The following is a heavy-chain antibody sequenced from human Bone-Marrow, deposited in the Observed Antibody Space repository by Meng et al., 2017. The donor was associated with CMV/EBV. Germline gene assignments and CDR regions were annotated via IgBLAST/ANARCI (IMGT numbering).Heavy chain of an antibody. Sequence: ESLKISCTVSGGSISSSSYYWGWIRQPPGKGLEWIGSIYYSGSTYYNPSLKSRVTISVDTSKNQFSLKLSSVTAANTAVYYCASNVVVPAAMGYYYYGMDVWGQGTTVTVSS. D-gene: IGHD2-2*01. V-gene: IGHV4-39*07. J-gene: IGHJ6*02. CDR2: IYYSGST. CDR3: ASNVVVPAAMGYYYYGMDV. CDR1: GGSISSSSYY.